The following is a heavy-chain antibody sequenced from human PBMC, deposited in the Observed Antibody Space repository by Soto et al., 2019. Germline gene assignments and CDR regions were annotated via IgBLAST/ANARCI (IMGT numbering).Heavy chain of an antibody. CDR3: ARHYASGTYPLEY. V-gene: IGHV4-59*08. CDR1: GGSISSYY. D-gene: IGHD3-10*01. Sequence: SETLSLTCTVSGGSISSYYWSWIRQPPGKGLEWIGYIYYSGSTNYNPSLKSRVTISVDTSKNQFSLKLSSVTAADTAVYYCARHYASGTYPLEYWGQGTLVTVSS. J-gene: IGHJ4*02. CDR2: IYYSGST.